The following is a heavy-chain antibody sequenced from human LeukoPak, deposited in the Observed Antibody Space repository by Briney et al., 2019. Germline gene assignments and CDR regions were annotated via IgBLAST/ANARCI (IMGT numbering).Heavy chain of an antibody. J-gene: IGHJ3*02. CDR3: ARVSGIAAQGGYDAFDI. CDR2: ISAYNGNT. D-gene: IGHD6-6*01. Sequence: ASVKVSCKASGYTFTSYGISWVRQAPGQGLEWMGWISAYNGNTNYAQKLQGRVTMTTDTSTSTAYMELRSLRSDDTAVYYCARVSGIAAQGGYDAFDIWGQGTMVTVSS. V-gene: IGHV1-18*01. CDR1: GYTFTSYG.